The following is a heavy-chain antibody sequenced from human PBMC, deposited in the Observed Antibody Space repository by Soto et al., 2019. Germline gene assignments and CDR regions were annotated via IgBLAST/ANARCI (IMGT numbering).Heavy chain of an antibody. D-gene: IGHD4-17*01. CDR1: GFTFSSYW. Sequence: QPGGSLRLSFAASGFTFSSYWMHWVRQAPGKGLVWVSRINSDGSSTSYADSVKGRFTISRDSAQNSLFLQMNSLRAEDTAVYYSAREFFTVTTLNYYDYYGMDVWGQGTSVTVSS. V-gene: IGHV3-74*01. J-gene: IGHJ6*02. CDR3: AREFFTVTTLNYYDYYGMDV. CDR2: INSDGSST.